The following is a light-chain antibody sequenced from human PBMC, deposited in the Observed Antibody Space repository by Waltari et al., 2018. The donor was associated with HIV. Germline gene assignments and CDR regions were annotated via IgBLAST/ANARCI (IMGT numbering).Light chain of an antibody. Sequence: DIVMTQSPDSLAVSLGEKATINSNSSQSLLYRSNNKNHLAWYQQKPGQSPKRLLHWASARASGVPDRISGSGSGTDFSLTISRLQADDVAFYYCQQYYGSPTFGQGTKVEVK. V-gene: IGKV4-1*01. CDR3: QQYYGSPT. CDR2: WAS. CDR1: QSLLYRSNNKNH. J-gene: IGKJ1*01.